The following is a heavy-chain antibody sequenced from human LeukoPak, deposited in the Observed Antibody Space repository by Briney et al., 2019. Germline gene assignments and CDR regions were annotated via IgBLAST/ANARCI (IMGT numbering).Heavy chain of an antibody. CDR2: ISYDGSNK. J-gene: IGHJ4*02. V-gene: IGHV3-30-3*01. CDR3: ARGATYSSRLFDH. Sequence: PGGSLRLSCAASGFTFSSYAMHWVRQAPGKGLEWVAVISYDGSNKYYADSVKGRFTISRDNSKNTLYLQMNSLRAEDTAVYYCARGATYSSRLFDHWGQGTLVTVSS. CDR1: GFTFSSYA. D-gene: IGHD6-13*01.